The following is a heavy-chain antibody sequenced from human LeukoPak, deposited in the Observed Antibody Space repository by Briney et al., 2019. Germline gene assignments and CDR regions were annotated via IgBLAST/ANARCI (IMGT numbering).Heavy chain of an antibody. CDR1: GFTFSSYE. CDR2: ISSSGSTI. Sequence: GGSLRLSCAASGFTFSSYEMNWVRQAPGKGLEWVPYISSSGSTIYYADSVKGRFTISRDNSKNTLYLQMNSLRAEDTAVYYCASGYSGSRKYFDYWGQGTLVTVSS. V-gene: IGHV3-48*03. CDR3: ASGYSGSRKYFDY. D-gene: IGHD5-12*01. J-gene: IGHJ4*02.